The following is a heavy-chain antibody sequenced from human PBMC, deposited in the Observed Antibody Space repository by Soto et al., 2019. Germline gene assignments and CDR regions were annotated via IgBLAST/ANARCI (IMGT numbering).Heavy chain of an antibody. CDR1: GFTLGAYA. V-gene: IGHV3-49*03. CDR2: TRSRAYGGTT. CDR3: ARGMYDGYETSPLFFEY. D-gene: IGHD5-12*01. Sequence: GGSLRLSCTASGFTLGAYAMSWLRQAPGKGLEWVGFTRSRAYGGTTEFAASVNGRFTISRDDSNSIVYLQMSTPKTDDTAVYYCARGMYDGYETSPLFFEYWGRGTLFAVSS. J-gene: IGHJ4*02.